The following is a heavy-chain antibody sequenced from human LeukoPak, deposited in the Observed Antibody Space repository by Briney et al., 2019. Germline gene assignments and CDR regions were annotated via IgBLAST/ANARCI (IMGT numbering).Heavy chain of an antibody. J-gene: IGHJ5*02. Sequence: SETLSLTCTVSGGSINNYYWYWMRQPPGKGLELIAYSYYSGNANYNPSLESRVTISVDTSMNQFSLKLTSVTAADTAVYYCAKGGPEASAGLSWFDPWGQGTLVTVSS. CDR2: SYYSGNA. CDR1: GGSINNYY. D-gene: IGHD1-14*01. V-gene: IGHV4-59*01. CDR3: AKGGPEASAGLSWFDP.